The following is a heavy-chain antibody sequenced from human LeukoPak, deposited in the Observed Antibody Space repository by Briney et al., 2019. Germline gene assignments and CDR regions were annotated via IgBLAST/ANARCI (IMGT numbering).Heavy chain of an antibody. CDR1: GFTFSSYA. J-gene: IGHJ4*02. Sequence: GSLRLSCAASGFTFSSYAMSWVRQAPGKGLEWVSAISGSGGSTYYADSVKGRFTISRDNSKNTLYLQMNSLRAEDTAVYYCAKGSGSYSYFDYWGQGTLVTVSS. CDR2: ISGSGGST. CDR3: AKGSGSYSYFDY. V-gene: IGHV3-23*01. D-gene: IGHD1-26*01.